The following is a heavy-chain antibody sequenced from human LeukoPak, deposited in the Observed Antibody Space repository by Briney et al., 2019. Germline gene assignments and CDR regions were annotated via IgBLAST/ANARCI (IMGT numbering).Heavy chain of an antibody. D-gene: IGHD2-15*01. CDR3: ARGSSWWGKLGSNWFDP. CDR2: INHSGST. CDR1: GGSFSGYY. Sequence: SETLSLTCAVYGGSFSGYYWSWIRQPPGKGLERIGEINHSGSTNYNPSLKSRVTISVDTSKNQFSLKLSSVTAADTAVYYCARGSSWWGKLGSNWFDPWGQGTLVTVSS. V-gene: IGHV4-34*01. J-gene: IGHJ5*02.